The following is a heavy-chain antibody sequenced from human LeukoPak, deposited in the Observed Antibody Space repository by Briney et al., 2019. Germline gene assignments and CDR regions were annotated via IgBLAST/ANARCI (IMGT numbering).Heavy chain of an antibody. V-gene: IGHV1-18*01. Sequence: ASVKVSCKASGYTFTSYGISWVRQAPGQGLEWMGWISAYNGNTNYAQKLQGRVTMTTDTSTSTAYMELRSLRSDDTAVYYCARESGFGFGELLSDYWGQGTLVTVSS. CDR2: ISAYNGNT. CDR3: ARESGFGFGELLSDY. J-gene: IGHJ4*02. D-gene: IGHD3-10*01. CDR1: GYTFTSYG.